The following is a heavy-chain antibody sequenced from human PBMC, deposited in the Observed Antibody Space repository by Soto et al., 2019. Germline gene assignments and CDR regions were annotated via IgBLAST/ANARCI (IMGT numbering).Heavy chain of an antibody. J-gene: IGHJ3*01. Sequence: SETLSLTCAVSGGSVSNSKWWSWVRQPPGKGLEWIGEIYHIGSTHYNPSLKSRVTISVDKSKNQFSLRLSSVTAADTAVYFCARGGDSFDVWGQGTMVTVSS. V-gene: IGHV4-4*02. D-gene: IGHD2-21*01. CDR1: GGSVSNSKW. CDR3: ARGGDSFDV. CDR2: IYHIGST.